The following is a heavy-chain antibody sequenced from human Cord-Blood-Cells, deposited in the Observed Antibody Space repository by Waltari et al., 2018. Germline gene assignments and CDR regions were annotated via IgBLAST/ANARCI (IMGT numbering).Heavy chain of an antibody. CDR1: GYTFTRYD. J-gene: IGHJ5*02. Sequence: QVQLVQSGAEVKKPGASVKVSCKASGYTFTRYDINWVRQATGQGLEWMGWMNPNRGNTGYAQKFQGRVTMTRNTSISTAYMELSSLRSEDTAVYYCARTGGVRYSSSWYWFDPWGQGTLVTVSS. D-gene: IGHD6-13*01. CDR2: MNPNRGNT. V-gene: IGHV1-8*01. CDR3: ARTGGVRYSSSWYWFDP.